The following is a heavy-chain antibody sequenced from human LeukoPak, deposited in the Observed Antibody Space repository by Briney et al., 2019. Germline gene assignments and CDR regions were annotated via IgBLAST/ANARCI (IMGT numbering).Heavy chain of an antibody. CDR3: ARGNSWLDY. CDR1: GFTFSSYE. J-gene: IGHJ4*02. D-gene: IGHD4-23*01. CDR2: ISSSGSTI. Sequence: PGGSLRLFCAASGFTFSSYEMNWVRQAPGKGLEGGSYISSSGSTIYYADSVKGRFTISRDNAKNSLYLQMNSQRAEDTAIYYCARGNSWLDYWGQRTLVTVSS. V-gene: IGHV3-48*03.